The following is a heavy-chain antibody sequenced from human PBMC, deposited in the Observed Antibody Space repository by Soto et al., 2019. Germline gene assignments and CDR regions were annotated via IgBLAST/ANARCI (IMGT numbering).Heavy chain of an antibody. J-gene: IGHJ4*02. V-gene: IGHV3-49*04. Sequence: GGSLRLSCTASGFTFGDYAMSWVRQAPGKGLEWVGFIRSKAYGGTTEYAASVKGRFTISRDDSKSIAYLQMNSLKNEDTAVYYCTRATGASDYWGQGTLVTVSS. D-gene: IGHD3-10*01. CDR3: TRATGASDY. CDR1: GFTFGDYA. CDR2: IRSKAYGGTT.